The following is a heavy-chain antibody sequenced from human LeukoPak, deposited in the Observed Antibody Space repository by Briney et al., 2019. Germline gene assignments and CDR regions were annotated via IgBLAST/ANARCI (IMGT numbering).Heavy chain of an antibody. CDR2: ISGSGGST. CDR1: GFTFSGYA. CDR3: AKDMAVATDMNFDY. J-gene: IGHJ4*02. V-gene: IGHV3-23*01. Sequence: PGGSLRLSCAASGFTFSGYAMSWVRQAPGKGLEWVSAISGSGGSTYYADSVKGRFTISRDNSKNTLYLQMNSLRAEDTAVYYCAKDMAVATDMNFDYWGQGTLVTVSS. D-gene: IGHD6-19*01.